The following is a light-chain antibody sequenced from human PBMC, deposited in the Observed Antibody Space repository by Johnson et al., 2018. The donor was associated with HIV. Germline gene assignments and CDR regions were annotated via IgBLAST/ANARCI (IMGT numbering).Light chain of an antibody. J-gene: IGLJ1*01. Sequence: QSVLTQPPSVSAAPGQKVTISCSGSSSNIGNHYVSWYQQLPGTAPTLLIYTNNKRPSALPDRFTDSKSVPSATLGITGLLLGDVADYYRGTWDSSLSAHVFGTGTKVTVL. CDR1: SSNIGNHY. V-gene: IGLV1-51*02. CDR3: GTWDSSLSAHV. CDR2: TNN.